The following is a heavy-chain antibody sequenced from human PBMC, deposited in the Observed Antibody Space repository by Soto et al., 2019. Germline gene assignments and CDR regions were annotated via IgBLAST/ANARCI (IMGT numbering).Heavy chain of an antibody. CDR2: ISGSGFKK. CDR1: GFTFISYS. V-gene: IGHV3-23*01. CDR3: AKNQGVELVPLATVDWFDP. Sequence: GGSLILSCAASGFTFISYSMSWVRQDPGKGLEWISSISGSGFKKYYADSVKGRFTISRDNSKSTVYLELNNLSAEDTAVYHCAKNQGVELVPLATVDWFDPWGQGSVVTVSS. D-gene: IGHD1-26*01. J-gene: IGHJ5*02.